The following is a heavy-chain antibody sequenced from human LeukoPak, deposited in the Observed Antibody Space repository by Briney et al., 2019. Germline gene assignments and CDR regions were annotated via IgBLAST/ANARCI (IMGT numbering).Heavy chain of an antibody. Sequence: GESLKISCKGSGCSFTSYWIGWVRQMPGKGLEWMGIIYPGDSDTRYSPSFQGQVTISADKSISTAYLQWSSLKASDTAMYYCARGYYDSSGHKGLYFGYWGQGTLVTVSS. J-gene: IGHJ4*02. D-gene: IGHD3-22*01. CDR1: GCSFTSYW. CDR3: ARGYYDSSGHKGLYFGY. V-gene: IGHV5-51*01. CDR2: IYPGDSDT.